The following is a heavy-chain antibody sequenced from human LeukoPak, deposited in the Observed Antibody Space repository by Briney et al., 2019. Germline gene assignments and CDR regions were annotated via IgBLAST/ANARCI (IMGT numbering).Heavy chain of an antibody. CDR1: GYTFTRYS. CDR2: IGGYNGDT. CDR3: ARDITGGEDY. V-gene: IGHV1-18*01. J-gene: IGHJ4*02. D-gene: IGHD1-20*01. Sequence: GASVKVSCKASGYTFTRYSITWFRQAPGQGLEWMGWIGGYNGDTKYPQKFQDRVTVTTDTSSTTVYMELGSLRSDDTAVYYCARDITGGEDYWGQGTLVTVSS.